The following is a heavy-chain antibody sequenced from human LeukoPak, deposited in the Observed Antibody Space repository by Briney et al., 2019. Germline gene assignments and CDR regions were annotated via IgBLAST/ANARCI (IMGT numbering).Heavy chain of an antibody. CDR1: GYTLTELS. CDR3: ATSVNWKRAFDI. Sequence: ASVKVSCKVSGYTLTELSMHWVRQAPGKGFEWMGGFDPEDGETIYAQKFQGRVTMTEDTSTDSAYMELSSLRSEDTAVYYCATSVNWKRAFDIWGQGTMVTVSS. CDR2: FDPEDGET. D-gene: IGHD1-20*01. V-gene: IGHV1-24*01. J-gene: IGHJ3*02.